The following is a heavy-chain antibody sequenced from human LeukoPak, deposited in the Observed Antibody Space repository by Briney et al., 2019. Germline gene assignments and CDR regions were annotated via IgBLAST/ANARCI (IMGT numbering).Heavy chain of an antibody. CDR3: ARALDLVNWFFVL. D-gene: IGHD3-9*01. Sequence: ASVRVSRKVSGYTLTNLGITCVRQPPGQGLEWVGWMTAYNGNTNYAQKVQGRGTMTTDTSPRTDYMDLRSLRAADTAVYYSARALDLVNWFFVLWGRGALFTVSS. J-gene: IGHJ2*01. V-gene: IGHV1-18*01. CDR2: MTAYNGNT. CDR1: GYTLTNLG.